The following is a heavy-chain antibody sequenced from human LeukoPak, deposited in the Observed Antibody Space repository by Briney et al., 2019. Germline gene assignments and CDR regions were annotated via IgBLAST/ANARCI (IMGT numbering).Heavy chain of an antibody. J-gene: IGHJ4*02. Sequence: PSETLSLTCTVSGGSISSSSYYWGWIRQPPGKGLEWIGSIYYSGSTYYNPSLKSRVTISVDTSKNQFSLKLSSVTAADTAVYYCARQGQGPKKGSFDYWGQGTLVTVSS. CDR3: ARQGQGPKKGSFDY. D-gene: IGHD3-10*01. CDR2: IYYSGST. V-gene: IGHV4-39*01. CDR1: GGSISSSSYY.